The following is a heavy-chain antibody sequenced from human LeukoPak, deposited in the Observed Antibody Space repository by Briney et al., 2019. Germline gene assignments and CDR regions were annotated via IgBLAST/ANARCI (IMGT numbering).Heavy chain of an antibody. Sequence: GGSLRLSCAASGFTVSNDFMTWVRQAPGKGLEWVSVIYSAGSTYYADSAKGRFTISRDNSKNTLYLLMKSLRAEDTAVYYCASDGGGDYWYFDLCGLGTLVTDSS. V-gene: IGHV3-53*01. CDR2: IYSAGST. CDR1: GFTVSNDF. CDR3: ASDGGGDYWYFDL. D-gene: IGHD3-3*01. J-gene: IGHJ2*01.